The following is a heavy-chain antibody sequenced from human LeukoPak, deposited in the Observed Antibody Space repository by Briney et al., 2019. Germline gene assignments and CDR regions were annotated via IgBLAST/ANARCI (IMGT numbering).Heavy chain of an antibody. V-gene: IGHV1-69*13. CDR1: GGTFSSYA. Sequence: ASVKVSCKASGGTFSSYAISWVRQAPGQGLEWMGGIIPIFGTANYAQKFQGRVTITADESTSTAYMELSSLRSEDTAVYYCAREGNYYDSSGYEPVAIWGQGQWSPSLQ. D-gene: IGHD3-22*01. CDR2: IIPIFGTA. CDR3: AREGNYYDSSGYEPVAI. J-gene: IGHJ3*02.